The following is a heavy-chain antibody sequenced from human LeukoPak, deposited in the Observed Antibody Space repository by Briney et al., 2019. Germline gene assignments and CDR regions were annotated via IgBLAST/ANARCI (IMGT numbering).Heavy chain of an antibody. J-gene: IGHJ4*02. V-gene: IGHV1-46*01. D-gene: IGHD3-10*01. CDR3: ARDSGMVRGTVDY. CDR2: INPSGGST. CDR1: LYTFTSYY. Sequence: GASVKVSCKSSLYTFTSYYMYWVRQAPGQGLEWMGRINPSGGSTSYAQKFQGRVTMTRDTSTSTVYMELSSLRSEDTAVYYCARDSGMVRGTVDYWGQGTLVTVSS.